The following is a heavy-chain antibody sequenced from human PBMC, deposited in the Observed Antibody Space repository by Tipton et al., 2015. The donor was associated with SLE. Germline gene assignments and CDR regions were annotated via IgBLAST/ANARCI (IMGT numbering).Heavy chain of an antibody. CDR3: AGQVASFDY. D-gene: IGHD5-12*01. Sequence: LRLSCTVSGDSISSRSYHWGWIRQPPGKGLEWIGSIFYSGSTSYNPSLQSRVTISVDTSKNQFSLKLNSVTASDTAVYYCAGQVASFDYWGQGTLVTVSS. CDR1: GDSISSRSYH. J-gene: IGHJ4*02. CDR2: IFYSGST. V-gene: IGHV4-39*01.